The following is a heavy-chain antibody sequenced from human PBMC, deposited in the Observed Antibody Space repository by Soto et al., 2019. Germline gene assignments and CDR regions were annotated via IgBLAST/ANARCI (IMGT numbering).Heavy chain of an antibody. V-gene: IGHV3-23*01. CDR2: VGGSGDST. CDR3: AKSPLGYCSGGSCYPPHYFDY. J-gene: IGHJ4*02. D-gene: IGHD2-15*01. Sequence: EVHLLDSGGGLAQPGGSLRLSCAASGFTFSNYAMSWVRQAPGKGLEWVSGVGGSGDSTYYADSVKGRFTISRDNSKDTLYLQMNSLRAEDTAVYYCAKSPLGYCSGGSCYPPHYFDYWGQGTLVTVSS. CDR1: GFTFSNYA.